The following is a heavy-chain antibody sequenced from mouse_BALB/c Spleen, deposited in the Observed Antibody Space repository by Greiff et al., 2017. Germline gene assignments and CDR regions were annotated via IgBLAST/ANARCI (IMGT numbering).Heavy chain of an antibody. D-gene: IGHD3-3*01. J-gene: IGHJ2*01. Sequence: DVQLVESGGGLVKPGGSLKLSCAASGFTFSSYTMSWVRQTPEKRLEWVATISSGGSYTYYPDSVKGRFTISRDNAKNTLYLQMSSLKSEDTAMYYCTRDRGRGDYWGQGTTLTVSS. CDR3: TRDRGRGDY. CDR1: GFTFSSYT. CDR2: ISSGGSYT. V-gene: IGHV5-6-4*01.